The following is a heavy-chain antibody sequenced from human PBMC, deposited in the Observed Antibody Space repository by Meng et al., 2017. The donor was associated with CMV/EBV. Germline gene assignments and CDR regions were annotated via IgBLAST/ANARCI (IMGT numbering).Heavy chain of an antibody. CDR2: IIPIFGTA. J-gene: IGHJ6*02. V-gene: IGHV1-69*05. CDR1: GGTFSSYA. CDR3: ARVSGWYTGGYYYYYGMDV. D-gene: IGHD6-19*01. Sequence: SVKVSCKASGGTFSSYAISWVRQAPGQGLEWMGGIIPIFGTANYAQKFQGRVTITTDESTSTANMELSSLRSEDTAVYYCARVSGWYTGGYYYYYGMDVWGQGTTVTVSS.